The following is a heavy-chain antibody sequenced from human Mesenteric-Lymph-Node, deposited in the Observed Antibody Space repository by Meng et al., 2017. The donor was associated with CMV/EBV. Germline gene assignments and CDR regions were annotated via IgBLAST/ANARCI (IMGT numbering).Heavy chain of an antibody. J-gene: IGHJ4*02. D-gene: IGHD2-15*01. CDR3: ASTRVYLLSLVAAPVFDY. V-gene: IGHV3-11*04. CDR2: ISSSGSTI. Sequence: GESLKISCAASGFTVSSNYMSWVRQAPGKGLEWVSYISSSGSTIYYADSVKGRFTISRDNAKNSLYLQMNSLRAEDTAVYYCASTRVYLLSLVAAPVFDYWGQGTLVTVSS. CDR1: GFTVSSNY.